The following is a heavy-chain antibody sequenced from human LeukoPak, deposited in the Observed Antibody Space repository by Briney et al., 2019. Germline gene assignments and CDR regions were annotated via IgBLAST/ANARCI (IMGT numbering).Heavy chain of an antibody. D-gene: IGHD3-9*01. CDR3: ARDPNYDILTGSPRDY. CDR1: GFTFSSYD. V-gene: IGHV3-13*01. Sequence: PGGSLRLSCAASGFTFSSYDMHWVRQATGKGLEWVSAIGTAGDTYYPGSVKGRFTISRENAKNSLYLQMDSLRAGDTAVYYCARDPNYDILTGSPRDYWGQGTLVTVSS. CDR2: IGTAGDT. J-gene: IGHJ4*02.